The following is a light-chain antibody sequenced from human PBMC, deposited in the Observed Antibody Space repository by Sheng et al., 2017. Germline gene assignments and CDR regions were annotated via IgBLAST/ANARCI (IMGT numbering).Light chain of an antibody. CDR1: QSVNIY. V-gene: IGKV3-11*01. CDR3: QQRYNWPLT. J-gene: IGKJ4*01. CDR2: ETS. Sequence: EIVVTQSPDTLSLSPGERATLSCRASQSVNIYLAWYQQKPGQAPRLLLYETSRRATGIPARFSASGSGTDFTLTINSLEPEDFAVYYCQQRYNWPLTFGGGTKVKIK.